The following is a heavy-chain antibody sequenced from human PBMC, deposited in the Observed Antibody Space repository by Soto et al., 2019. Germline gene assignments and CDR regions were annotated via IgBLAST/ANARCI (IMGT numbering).Heavy chain of an antibody. CDR1: GFTFSNAW. Sequence: VGSLRLSCAASGFTFSNAWMSWVRQAPGKGLEWVGRIKSKTDGGTTDYAAPVKGRFTISRDDSKNTPYLQMNSLKTEDTAVYYCTTGGTYYYDSSGYYYGYYYYGMDVWGQGTTVTVSS. V-gene: IGHV3-15*01. CDR2: IKSKTDGGTT. D-gene: IGHD3-22*01. J-gene: IGHJ6*02. CDR3: TTGGTYYYDSSGYYYGYYYYGMDV.